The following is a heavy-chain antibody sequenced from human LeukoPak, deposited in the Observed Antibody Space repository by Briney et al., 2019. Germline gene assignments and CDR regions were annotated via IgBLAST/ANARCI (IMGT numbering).Heavy chain of an antibody. CDR3: ARVLKRFDP. V-gene: IGHV4-34*01. J-gene: IGHJ5*02. CDR1: GGSFSGYY. Sequence: PSETLSLTCAVYGGSFSGYYWSWIRQPPGKGLEWIGEINHSGSTNYNPSLKSRVTISVDTSKNQFSLKLSSVTAADTAVYYCARVLKRFDPWGQGTLVTVSS. CDR2: INHSGST.